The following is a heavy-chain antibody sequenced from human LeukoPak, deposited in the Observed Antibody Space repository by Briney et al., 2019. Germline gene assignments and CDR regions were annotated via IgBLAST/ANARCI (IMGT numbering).Heavy chain of an antibody. Sequence: GGSLRLSCAASGFTFSSYSMNWVRQAPGKGLEWVSYISSSGSTIYYADSVKGRFTISRDTAKNTLYLQMNSLRAEDTAVYYCARDGRSGNFDKWGQGTLVSVSS. V-gene: IGHV3-48*04. CDR2: ISSSGSTI. D-gene: IGHD1-26*01. CDR1: GFTFSSYS. J-gene: IGHJ4*02. CDR3: ARDGRSGNFDK.